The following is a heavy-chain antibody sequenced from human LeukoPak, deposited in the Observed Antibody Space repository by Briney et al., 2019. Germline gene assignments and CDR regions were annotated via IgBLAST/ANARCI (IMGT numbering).Heavy chain of an antibody. D-gene: IGHD3-10*01. J-gene: IGHJ6*03. V-gene: IGHV4-39*07. CDR2: IYYSGST. CDR3: ARDGAYYYGSAYYGYYYYYMDV. CDR1: GGSISSGNYY. Sequence: SETLSLTCTVSGGSISSGNYYWGWIRQPPGKGLEWIGSIYYSGSTYYNPSLKSRVTISVDTSKNQFSLKLSSVTAADTAVYYRARDGAYYYGSAYYGYYYYYMDVWGKGTTVTVSS.